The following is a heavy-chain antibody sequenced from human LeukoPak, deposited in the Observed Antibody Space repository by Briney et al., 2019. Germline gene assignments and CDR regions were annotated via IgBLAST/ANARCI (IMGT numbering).Heavy chain of an antibody. D-gene: IGHD2-8*01. V-gene: IGHV1-69*13. CDR2: IIPIFGTA. Sequence: GASVKVSCKASGYTFTGYYMHWVRQAPGQGLEWMGGIIPIFGTANYAQKFQGRVTITADESTSTAYMELSSLRSEDTAVYYCVTNGRSPLWGQGTLVTVSS. CDR1: GYTFTGYY. CDR3: VTNGRSPL. J-gene: IGHJ4*02.